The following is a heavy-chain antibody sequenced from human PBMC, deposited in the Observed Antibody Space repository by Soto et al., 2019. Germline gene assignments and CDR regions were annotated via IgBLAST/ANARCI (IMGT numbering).Heavy chain of an antibody. V-gene: IGHV3-23*01. CDR2: ISGSGDST. J-gene: IGHJ5*02. D-gene: IGHD6-19*01. CDR3: AKDLWDPVAGAFDP. Sequence: GGSLRLSCAASGFTFSSYAMHWVRQAPGKGLEYVSAISGSGDSTFYADSVKGNFTISRDNSKNTLYLQMNSLRAEDTAVYYCAKDLWDPVAGAFDPWGQGTLVTVSS. CDR1: GFTFSSYA.